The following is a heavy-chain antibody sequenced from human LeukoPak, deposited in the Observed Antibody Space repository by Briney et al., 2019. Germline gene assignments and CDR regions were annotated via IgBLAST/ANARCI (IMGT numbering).Heavy chain of an antibody. Sequence: GGSLRLSCAASGFTFSSYSMNWVRQAPGKGLEWVSSISSSSYIYYADSVKGRFTISRDNAKNSLYLQMNSLRAEDTAVYYCARASEWELRTDYWGQGTLVTVSS. CDR3: ARASEWELRTDY. V-gene: IGHV3-21*01. CDR1: GFTFSSYS. CDR2: ISSSSYI. J-gene: IGHJ4*02. D-gene: IGHD1-26*01.